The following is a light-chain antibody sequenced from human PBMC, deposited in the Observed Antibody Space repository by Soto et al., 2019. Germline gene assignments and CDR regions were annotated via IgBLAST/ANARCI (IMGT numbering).Light chain of an antibody. V-gene: IGLV2-14*01. Sequence: QSALTQPASVSGSPGQSITISCTGTSSDVGGYNYVSWYQQHPGKAPKLIIYEVTNRPSGVSNRFSGSKSGNTAFLTISGLQAEDEADYYCNSYTTTSSWVFGGGTKVTVL. CDR3: NSYTTTSSWV. CDR1: SSDVGGYNY. J-gene: IGLJ3*02. CDR2: EVT.